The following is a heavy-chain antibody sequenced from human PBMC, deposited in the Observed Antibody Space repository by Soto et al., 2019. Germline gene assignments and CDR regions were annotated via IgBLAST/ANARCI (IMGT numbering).Heavy chain of an antibody. D-gene: IGHD4-17*01. Sequence: GGSLRVSCAASGFTFSNAWMNWVRQAPGKGLEWVGRIKSKTDGGTTDYAAPVKGRFTISRDDSKNTLYLQMNSLETEDTAVYYCTSYYGDYSYYYYGMDVWGQGTTVTVSS. J-gene: IGHJ6*02. CDR1: GFTFSNAW. CDR2: IKSKTDGGTT. V-gene: IGHV3-15*07. CDR3: TSYYGDYSYYYYGMDV.